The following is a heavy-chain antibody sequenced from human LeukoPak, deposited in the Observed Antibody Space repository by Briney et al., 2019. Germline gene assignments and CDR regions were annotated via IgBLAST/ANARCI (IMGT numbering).Heavy chain of an antibody. CDR3: AKASPYCSTTSCPMDY. Sequence: PGGSLRLSCAASGFTFSGSAMHWVRQASGKGLEWVGRIRSKANSYATAYAASVKGRFTISRDDSKNTAYLQMNSLRAEDTAVYYCAKASPYCSTTSCPMDYWGQGTLVTVSS. D-gene: IGHD2-2*01. CDR1: GFTFSGSA. V-gene: IGHV3-73*01. J-gene: IGHJ4*02. CDR2: IRSKANSYAT.